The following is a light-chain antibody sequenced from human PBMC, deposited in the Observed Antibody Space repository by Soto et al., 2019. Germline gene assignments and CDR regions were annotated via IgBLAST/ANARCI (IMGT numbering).Light chain of an antibody. CDR2: AND. J-gene: IGLJ1*01. Sequence: QSVLTQPPSASGTPGQRVTISCSGSSSNIAPNTVNWYQHLPGAARQLLIFANDRRPSGVPDRFSGSRSGTSASLAISGLQSEDEADYYCAAWDDSLNGYVFGTGTKVTVL. CDR1: SSNIAPNT. V-gene: IGLV1-44*01. CDR3: AAWDDSLNGYV.